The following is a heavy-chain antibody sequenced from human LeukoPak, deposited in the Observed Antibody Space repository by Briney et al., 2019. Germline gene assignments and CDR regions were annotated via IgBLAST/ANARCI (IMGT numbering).Heavy chain of an antibody. CDR2: MNPNVGGA. V-gene: IGHV1-2*02. Sequence: GASVKVSCKASGHTFTGYYVYWVRQAPGQGLEWMGWMNPNVGGANFPQKFQGRVTVTSDPAISAAYMELRRLRFDDTAVYYCARGVFGESLESWGPGTLVTVSS. CDR3: ARGVFGESLES. CDR1: GHTFTGYY. J-gene: IGHJ4*02. D-gene: IGHD3-10*02.